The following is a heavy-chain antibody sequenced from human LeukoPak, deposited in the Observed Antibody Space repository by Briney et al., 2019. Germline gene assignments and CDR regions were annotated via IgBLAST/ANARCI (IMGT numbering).Heavy chain of an antibody. J-gene: IGHJ1*01. CDR1: GFTFSNYW. CDR2: IKSDGRT. D-gene: IGHD3-22*01. CDR3: ARAPSEIGGYYPEYFRH. Sequence: AGGSPRLSCAAAGFTFSNYWMHWVRQAPGKGLVWVSRIKSDGRTNYADSVKGRFTISRDNAKNTVSLQMNSLRAEDTGVYYCARAPSEIGGYYPEYFRHWGQGTLVTVSS. V-gene: IGHV3-74*01.